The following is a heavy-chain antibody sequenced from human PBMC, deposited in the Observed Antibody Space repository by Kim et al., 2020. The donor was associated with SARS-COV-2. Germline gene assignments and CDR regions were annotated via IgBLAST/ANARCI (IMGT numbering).Heavy chain of an antibody. J-gene: IGHJ4*02. D-gene: IGHD5-18*01. V-gene: IGHV4-39*07. CDR2: IYYSGST. Sequence: SETLSLTCTVSGGSISSSSYYWGWIRQPPGKGLEWIGSIYYSGSTYYNPSLKSRVTISVDTSKNQFSLKLSSVTAADTAVYYCARADPDTAMVNFDYWGQGTLVTVSS. CDR1: GGSISSSSYY. CDR3: ARADPDTAMVNFDY.